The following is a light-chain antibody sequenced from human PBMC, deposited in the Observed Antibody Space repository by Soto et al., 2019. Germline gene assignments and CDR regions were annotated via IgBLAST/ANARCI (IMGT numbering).Light chain of an antibody. J-gene: IGLJ1*01. CDR3: SSDAVASTPLDD. V-gene: IGLV2-14*01. Sequence: QSALTQPASVSGSPGQSITISFTGTSSDVGNYNYVSWYQHHPGKAPKLIISEVRNRPSGISNRFSGSKSGNTDSLTISGLQAEDEADYYCSSDAVASTPLDDFANGTKVTVL. CDR2: EVR. CDR1: SSDVGNYNY.